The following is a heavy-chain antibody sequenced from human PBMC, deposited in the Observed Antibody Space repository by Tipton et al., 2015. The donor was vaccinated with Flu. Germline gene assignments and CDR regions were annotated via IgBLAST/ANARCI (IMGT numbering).Heavy chain of an antibody. J-gene: IGHJ4*02. CDR1: GGPLSSFY. CDR2: IYSSGSA. V-gene: IGHV4-4*07. Sequence: TLSLTCTVSGGPLSSFYWNWIRQPAGKGLEWVGRIYSSGSASYNPSLKSRVTMSVDTSKNQFSLNLTSVTAADTAVYFCVRGSGSGPHLVFAFWGGGKMVTVS. CDR3: VRGSGSGPHLVFAF. D-gene: IGHD3-10*01.